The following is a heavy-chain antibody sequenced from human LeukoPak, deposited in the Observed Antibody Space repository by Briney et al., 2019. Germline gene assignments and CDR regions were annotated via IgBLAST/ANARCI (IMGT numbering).Heavy chain of an antibody. J-gene: IGHJ4*02. CDR2: IYYSGST. D-gene: IGHD1-26*01. V-gene: IGHV4-39*01. CDR1: GGSISSSSYY. Sequence: ASETLSLTCTVSGGSISSSSYYWGWIRQPPGKGLEWIGSIYYSGSTYYSPSLKSRVTISVDTSKNQFSLKLSSVTAADTAVYYCARKRWELPYFGYWGQGTLVTVSS. CDR3: ARKRWELPYFGY.